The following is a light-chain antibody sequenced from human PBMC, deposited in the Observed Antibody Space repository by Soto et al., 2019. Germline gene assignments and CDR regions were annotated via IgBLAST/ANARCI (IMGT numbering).Light chain of an antibody. CDR3: QQHRSSSPPIT. CDR2: DAS. Sequence: IALTKSPAALSLSPGETATLSCRAGQSVRRHLSCYQQRPGPPPRLLIYDASWRATVFPLRFSGSGSGTLITLTSSIHAAEFSAYYYQQHRSSSPPITFGQGTRLEIK. J-gene: IGKJ5*01. V-gene: IGKV3-11*01. CDR1: QSVRRH.